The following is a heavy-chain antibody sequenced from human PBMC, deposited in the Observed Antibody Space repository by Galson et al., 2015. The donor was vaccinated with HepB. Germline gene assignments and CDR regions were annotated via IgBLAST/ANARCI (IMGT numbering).Heavy chain of an antibody. CDR3: ASQWDYYYGMDV. J-gene: IGHJ6*02. CDR1: GGSISSYY. V-gene: IGHV4-59*08. CDR2: IYYSGST. Sequence: LSLTCTVSGGSISSYYWSWIRQPPGKGLEWIGYIYYSGSTNYNPSLKSRVTISVDTSKNQFSLKLSSVTAADTAVYYCASQWDYYYGMDVWGQGTTVTVSS.